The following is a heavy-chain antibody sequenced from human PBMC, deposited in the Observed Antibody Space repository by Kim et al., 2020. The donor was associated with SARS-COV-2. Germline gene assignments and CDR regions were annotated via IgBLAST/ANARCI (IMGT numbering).Heavy chain of an antibody. J-gene: IGHJ4*02. CDR2: IYYSGST. CDR1: GGSISSSSYY. Sequence: SETLSLTCTVSGGSISSSSYYWGWIRQPPGKGLEWIGSIYYSGSTYYNPSLKSRVTISVDTSKNQFSLKLSSVTAADTAVYYCASKFPITMVRGVQPFDYWGQGTLVTVSS. CDR3: ASKFPITMVRGVQPFDY. D-gene: IGHD3-10*01. V-gene: IGHV4-39*01.